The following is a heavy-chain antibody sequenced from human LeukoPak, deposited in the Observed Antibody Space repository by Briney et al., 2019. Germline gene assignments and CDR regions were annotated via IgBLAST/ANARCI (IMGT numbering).Heavy chain of an antibody. J-gene: IGHJ4*02. Sequence: SETLSLTCTVSGGSISSSSYYWGWIRQPPGKGREWIGSIYYSGSTYYNPSLKSRVTISVDTSKNQFSLKLSSVTAADTAVYYCATQGATLYYFDYWGQGTLVTVSS. CDR3: ATQGATLYYFDY. V-gene: IGHV4-39*01. D-gene: IGHD1-26*01. CDR1: GGSISSSSYY. CDR2: IYYSGST.